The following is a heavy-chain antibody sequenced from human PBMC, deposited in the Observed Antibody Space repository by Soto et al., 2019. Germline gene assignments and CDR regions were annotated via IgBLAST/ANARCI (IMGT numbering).Heavy chain of an antibody. Sequence: GGSLRLSCAASGLTFSSYSMNWVRQAPGKGLEWVAVIWYDGSNKYYADSVKGRFTISRDNSKNTLYLQMNSLRAEDTAVYYCARDLEDGYGGNSGFDYWGQGTLVTVSS. D-gene: IGHD4-17*01. J-gene: IGHJ4*02. V-gene: IGHV3-33*08. CDR2: IWYDGSNK. CDR1: GLTFSSYS. CDR3: ARDLEDGYGGNSGFDY.